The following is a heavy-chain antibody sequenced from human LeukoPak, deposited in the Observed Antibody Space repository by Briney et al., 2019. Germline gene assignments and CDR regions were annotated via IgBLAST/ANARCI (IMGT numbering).Heavy chain of an antibody. CDR2: IYTSGST. D-gene: IGHD6-6*01. CDR3: ARGRVAARREVRWFDP. V-gene: IGHV4-4*07. Sequence: SETLSLTCTVSGGSISSYYWSWIRQPAGKGLEWIGRIYTSGSTNYNPSLKSRVTISVDTSKNQFPLKLSSVTAADTAVYYCARGRVAARREVRWFDPWGQGTLVTVSS. J-gene: IGHJ5*02. CDR1: GGSISSYY.